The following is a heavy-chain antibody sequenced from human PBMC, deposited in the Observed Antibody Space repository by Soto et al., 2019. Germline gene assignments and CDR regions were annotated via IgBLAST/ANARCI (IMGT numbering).Heavy chain of an antibody. J-gene: IGHJ5*02. CDR2: ISSNGGST. D-gene: IGHD2-2*01. Sequence: LRLSCSASGFTFSSYAMHWVRQAPGKGLEYVSAISSNGGSTYYADSVKGRFTISRDNSKNTLYLQMSSLRAEDTAVYYCVKDGRIVVVPAARLFYNWFDPWGQGTLVTVSS. CDR3: VKDGRIVVVPAARLFYNWFDP. V-gene: IGHV3-64D*06. CDR1: GFTFSSYA.